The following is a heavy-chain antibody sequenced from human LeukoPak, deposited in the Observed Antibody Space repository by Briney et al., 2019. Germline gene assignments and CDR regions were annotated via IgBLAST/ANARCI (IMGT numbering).Heavy chain of an antibody. J-gene: IGHJ6*03. CDR3: ARASITMVSYYMDV. V-gene: IGHV4-38-2*02. D-gene: IGHD3-10*01. CDR1: GYSISSGYY. Sequence: PSETLSLTCTVSGYSISSGYYWGWIRQPPGKGLEWIRSIYHSGSTYYNPSLKSRVTISVDTSKNQFSLKLSSVTAADTAVYYCARASITMVSYYMDVWGKGTTVTVSS. CDR2: IYHSGST.